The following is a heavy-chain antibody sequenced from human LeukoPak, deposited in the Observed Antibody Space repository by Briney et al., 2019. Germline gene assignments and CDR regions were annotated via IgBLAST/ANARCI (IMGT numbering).Heavy chain of an antibody. CDR2: ISGSGGST. D-gene: IGHD3-3*01. CDR1: GFTFSSYA. V-gene: IGHV3-23*01. Sequence: GVSLRLSCAASGFTFSSYAMSWVRQAPGKGLEWVSAISGSGGSTYYADSVKGRFTISRDNSKNTLYLQMNSLRAEDTAVYYYAKDQTLFKSYFDYWGQGTLVTVSS. J-gene: IGHJ4*02. CDR3: AKDQTLFKSYFDY.